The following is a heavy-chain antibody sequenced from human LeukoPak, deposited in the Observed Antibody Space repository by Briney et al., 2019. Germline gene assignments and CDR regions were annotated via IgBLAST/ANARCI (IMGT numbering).Heavy chain of an antibody. CDR3: ARQGTAEDYWYFDL. D-gene: IGHD1/OR15-1a*01. CDR1: GYTFTGYY. V-gene: IGHV1-2*02. Sequence: GASVKVSCKASGYTFTGYYMHWVRQAPGQGLEWMGWINPNSGGTNYAQKFQGRVTMTRDTSISTAYMELSRLRSDDTAVYYCARQGTAEDYWYFDLWGRGTLVTVSS. J-gene: IGHJ2*01. CDR2: INPNSGGT.